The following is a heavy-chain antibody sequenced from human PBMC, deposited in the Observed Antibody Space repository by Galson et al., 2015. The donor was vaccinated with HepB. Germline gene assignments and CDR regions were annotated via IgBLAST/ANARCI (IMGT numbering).Heavy chain of an antibody. CDR2: IIAYNGDT. CDR1: GYTFINYG. Sequence: SVKVSCKASGYTFINYGVTWVRQAPGQGLEWMGWIIAYNGDTNYAQNLQGRVTMTTDISTNTAYMELRNLRSDDTAVYYCAREATGYFDFWGQGTLVTVSS. CDR3: AREATGYFDF. D-gene: IGHD5-24*01. V-gene: IGHV1-18*04. J-gene: IGHJ4*02.